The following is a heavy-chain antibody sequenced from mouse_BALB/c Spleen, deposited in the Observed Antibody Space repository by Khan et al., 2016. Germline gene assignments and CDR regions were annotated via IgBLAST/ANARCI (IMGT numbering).Heavy chain of an antibody. CDR3: ANGMITTFDY. CDR2: ISYSNST. V-gene: IGHV3-2*02. Sequence: VQLKESGPGLVKPSQSLSLTCTVTGYSITSDYAWNWIRQFPGNKLEWMGYISYSNSTSYNPSLKSRISITRDTSKNQFFLQLNSVTTEDTATFYCANGMITTFDYWGHGTTLTVSS. CDR1: GYSITSDYA. D-gene: IGHD2-4*01. J-gene: IGHJ2*01.